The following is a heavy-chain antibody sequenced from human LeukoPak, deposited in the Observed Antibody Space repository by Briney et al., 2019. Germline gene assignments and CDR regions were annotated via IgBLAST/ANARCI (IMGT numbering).Heavy chain of an antibody. CDR3: AKSRLSGINDAFDI. D-gene: IGHD3-3*01. CDR2: ISGSAVIT. J-gene: IGHJ3*02. CDR1: GLTFINFG. Sequence: GSLRLSCAASGLTFINFGMTWVRQAPGKGLEWVSAISGSAVITFYADSVKGRFTISRDNSKNTLYLQMNSLRAEDTALYYCAKSRLSGINDAFDIWGQGTMVTVSS. V-gene: IGHV3-23*01.